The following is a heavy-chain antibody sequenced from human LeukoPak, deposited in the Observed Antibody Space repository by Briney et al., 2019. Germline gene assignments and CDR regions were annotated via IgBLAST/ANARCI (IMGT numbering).Heavy chain of an antibody. CDR2: INPNSGGT. J-gene: IGHJ3*02. V-gene: IGHV1-2*02. CDR1: GYTFTGSY. Sequence: GASVKVSCKASGYTFTGSYMHWVRHAPGQRLEWMGWINPNSGGTNYAQKFQGRVTMTRDTSISTAYMELSRLTSDDTAVYYCARDPPIGWADVFDIWGQGTMVTVSS. CDR3: ARDPPIGWADVFDI. D-gene: IGHD6-19*01.